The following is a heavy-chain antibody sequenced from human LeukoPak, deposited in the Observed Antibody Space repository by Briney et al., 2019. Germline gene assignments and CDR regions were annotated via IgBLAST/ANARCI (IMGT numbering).Heavy chain of an antibody. Sequence: GGSLRLSCAASGFTFSSYSMNWVRQAPGKGLEWVSSISSSSSYIYYADSVEGRFTISRDNAKNSLYLQMNSLRAEDTAVYYCARSAIFGVVTWVYYYYYGMDVWGQGTTVTVSS. D-gene: IGHD3-3*01. V-gene: IGHV3-21*01. J-gene: IGHJ6*02. CDR1: GFTFSSYS. CDR2: ISSSSSYI. CDR3: ARSAIFGVVTWVYYYYYGMDV.